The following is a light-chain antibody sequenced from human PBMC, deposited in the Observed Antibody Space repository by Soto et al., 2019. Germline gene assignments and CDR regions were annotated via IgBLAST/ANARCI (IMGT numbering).Light chain of an antibody. V-gene: IGKV3-20*01. J-gene: IGKJ2*01. CDR3: QQYGSSPYT. CDR1: QSVSSSY. Sequence: EIVLTQSPGTLSLSPGERATLSCRASQSVSSSYLAWYQQKPGQAPRLLIYGPSSRATGIPDRFSGSGSGTDFTLTITRLEPEDFAVYYCQQYGSSPYTFGQGTNLEIK. CDR2: GPS.